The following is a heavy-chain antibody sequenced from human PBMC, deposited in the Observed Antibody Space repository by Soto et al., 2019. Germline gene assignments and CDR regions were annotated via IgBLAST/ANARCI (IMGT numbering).Heavy chain of an antibody. J-gene: IGHJ4*02. CDR3: ATLNLVYGDLDY. CDR2: LSGSGTST. Sequence: GSLRLSCAASGFSFVNYAMNWVRQAPGKGLEWVSGLSGSGTSTYYADSVKGRFTISRDNSKNTLYLRMNSLRAEDTAVYYCATLNLVYGDLDYWGQGTLVTVSS. CDR1: GFSFVNYA. V-gene: IGHV3-23*01. D-gene: IGHD4-17*01.